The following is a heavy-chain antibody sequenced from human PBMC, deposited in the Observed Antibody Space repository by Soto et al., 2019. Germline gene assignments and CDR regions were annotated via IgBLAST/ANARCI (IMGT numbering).Heavy chain of an antibody. Sequence: GGSLRLSCTASGFTFGDYAMSWFRQAPGKGLEWVGFIRSKAYGGTTEYAASVKGRFTISRDDSKSIAYLQMNSLKTEDTAVYYCTRDRPYGDYVSGYYYYMDVWGKGTTVTVSS. J-gene: IGHJ6*03. V-gene: IGHV3-49*03. D-gene: IGHD4-17*01. CDR2: IRSKAYGGTT. CDR1: GFTFGDYA. CDR3: TRDRPYGDYVSGYYYYMDV.